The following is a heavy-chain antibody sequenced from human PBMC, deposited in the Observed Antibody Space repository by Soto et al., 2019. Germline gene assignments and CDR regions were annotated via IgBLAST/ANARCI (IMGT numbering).Heavy chain of an antibody. CDR2: IYYRGST. CDR3: ARARGAATARDY. V-gene: IGHV4-61*01. D-gene: IGHD6-13*01. CDR1: GGSVSSGSHY. Sequence: QVQLQELGPGLVKPSETLSLTCTVSGGSVSSGSHYWSWIRQPPGKGLEWIGYIYYRGSTNYNPSLKSRVTISADTSKNQFSLKLSSVTAADTAVYYCARARGAATARDYWGQGTLVTVSS. J-gene: IGHJ4*02.